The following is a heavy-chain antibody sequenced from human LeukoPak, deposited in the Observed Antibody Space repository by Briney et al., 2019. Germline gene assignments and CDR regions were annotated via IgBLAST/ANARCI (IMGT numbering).Heavy chain of an antibody. Sequence: GGSLRLSCVASGFTFNKYGIHWVRQAPGKGLEWVAVIWNDGSNEYYADSVKGRFTISRDNAKNSLYLQMNSLRAEDTAVYYCARDLSYYDSYFDYWGQGTLVTVSS. CDR1: GFTFNKYG. CDR2: IWNDGSNE. V-gene: IGHV3-33*01. CDR3: ARDLSYYDSYFDY. J-gene: IGHJ4*02. D-gene: IGHD3-22*01.